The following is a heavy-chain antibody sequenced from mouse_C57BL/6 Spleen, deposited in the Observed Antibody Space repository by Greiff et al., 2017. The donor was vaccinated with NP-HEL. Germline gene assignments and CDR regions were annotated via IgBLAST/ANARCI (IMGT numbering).Heavy chain of an antibody. J-gene: IGHJ3*01. CDR2: IYPGGGDT. CDR3: ARTITGNGFAY. D-gene: IGHD4-1*01. Sequence: QVQLQQSGPELVKPGASVKISCKASGYAFSSSWMNWVKQRPGKGLEWIGRIYPGGGDTNYNGKFKGKATLTADKSSSTAYMQLSSLTSEDSAVYFCARTITGNGFAYWGQGTLVTVSA. CDR1: GYAFSSSW. V-gene: IGHV1-82*01.